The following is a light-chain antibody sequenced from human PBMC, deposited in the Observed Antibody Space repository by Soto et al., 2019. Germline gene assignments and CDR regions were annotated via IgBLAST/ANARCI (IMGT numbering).Light chain of an antibody. V-gene: IGLV1-47*02. Sequence: QSVLTQPPSASGTPGQGVTISCSGSSSNIGSNYVYWYQQLPGTAPKLLIYNNNQRPSGVPDRFSASKSGTSASLAIRGLRSDDEADYYCSSWDGSLSGYVFGAGTKV. CDR1: SSNIGSNY. CDR2: NNN. J-gene: IGLJ1*01. CDR3: SSWDGSLSGYV.